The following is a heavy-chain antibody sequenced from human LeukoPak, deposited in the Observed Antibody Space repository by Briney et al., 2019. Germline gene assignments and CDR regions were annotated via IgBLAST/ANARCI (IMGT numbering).Heavy chain of an antibody. J-gene: IGHJ4*02. CDR1: GFTFSSYA. Sequence: PGGSLRLSCAASGFTFSSYAMHWVRQAPGKGLEWVAVISYDGSNKYYADSVKGRFTISRDNSKNTLYLQMNSLRAEDTAVYYCARANVEMATLHFDYWGQGTLVTVSS. V-gene: IGHV3-30-3*01. CDR2: ISYDGSNK. CDR3: ARANVEMATLHFDY. D-gene: IGHD5-24*01.